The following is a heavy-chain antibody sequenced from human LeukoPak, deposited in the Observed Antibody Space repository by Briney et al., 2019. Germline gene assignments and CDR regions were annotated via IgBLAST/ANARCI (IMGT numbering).Heavy chain of an antibody. CDR3: ARRQSGYDSEGFDY. J-gene: IGHJ4*02. CDR1: GGSISSSSYY. D-gene: IGHD3-22*01. Sequence: SETLSLTCTVSGGSISSSSYYWGWIRQPPGKGLEWIGSIYYSGSTYYNPSLKSRVTISVDTSKNQFSLKLSSVAAADTAVYYCARRQSGYDSEGFDYWGQGTLVTVSS. CDR2: IYYSGST. V-gene: IGHV4-39*01.